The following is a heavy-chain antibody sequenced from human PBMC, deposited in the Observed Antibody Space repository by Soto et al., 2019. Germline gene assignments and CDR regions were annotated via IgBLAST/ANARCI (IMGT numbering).Heavy chain of an antibody. Sequence: ASVKVSCKASGYTFSSYGISWVRQAPGQGLEWMGWISVYNGNINYAQKFQGRVTMTTDTSTSTAYMELRSLRSDDTAVYYCARDHPAHKSQNSGRGPYYYYYGMDVWGKGTTVTVSS. V-gene: IGHV1-18*01. CDR2: ISVYNGNI. CDR3: ARDHPAHKSQNSGRGPYYYYYGMDV. CDR1: GYTFSSYG. D-gene: IGHD6-19*01. J-gene: IGHJ6*04.